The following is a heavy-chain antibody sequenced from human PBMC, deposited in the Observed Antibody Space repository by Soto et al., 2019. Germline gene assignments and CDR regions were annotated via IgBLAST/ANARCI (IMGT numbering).Heavy chain of an antibody. CDR3: ARLVYDTRLNYMYFDF. J-gene: IGHJ4*02. D-gene: IGHD3-10*01. CDR2: IFHDGTA. Sequence: VLEGSLISGNWWSWVQQSPQRGLEYIGEIFHDGTANYYPSFERRVAMSVDTSRNQFSLKLTSVTAADTAVYFCARLVYDTRLNYMYFDFWGPGTLVTVSS. CDR1: EGSLISGNW. V-gene: IGHV4-4*01.